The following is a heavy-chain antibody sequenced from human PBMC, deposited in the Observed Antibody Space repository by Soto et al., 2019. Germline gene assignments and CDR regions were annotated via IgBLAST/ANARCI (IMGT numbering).Heavy chain of an antibody. CDR1: GFTFSSYS. CDR3: ARAFRQYCSSTSCYLYYYYYGMDV. V-gene: IGHV3-21*01. J-gene: IGHJ6*02. D-gene: IGHD2-2*01. Sequence: GGSLRLSCAASGFTFSSYSMNWVRQAPGKGLEWVSSISSSSSYIYYADSVKGRLTISRDNAKNSLYLQMNSLRAEDTAVYYCARAFRQYCSSTSCYLYYYYYGMDVWGQGTTVTVSS. CDR2: ISSSSSYI.